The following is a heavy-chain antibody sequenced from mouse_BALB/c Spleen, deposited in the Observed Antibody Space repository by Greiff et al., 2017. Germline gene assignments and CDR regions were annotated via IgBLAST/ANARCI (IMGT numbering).Heavy chain of an antibody. J-gene: IGHJ2*01. D-gene: IGHD1-1*01. Sequence: VKLQESGPGLVAPSQSLSITCTVSGFSLSRYIVHWVRQPPGKGLAWLGMIWGGGSTDYNSALKSRLSISKDNSKSQVFLKMNSLQTDDTAMYYCASTTTRGLDYWGQGTTLTVSS. V-gene: IGHV2-6-4*01. CDR2: IWGGGST. CDR1: GFSLSRYI. CDR3: ASTTTRGLDY.